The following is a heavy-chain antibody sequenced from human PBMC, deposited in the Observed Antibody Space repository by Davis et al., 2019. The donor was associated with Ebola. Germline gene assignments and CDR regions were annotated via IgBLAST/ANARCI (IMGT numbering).Heavy chain of an antibody. D-gene: IGHD4-11*01. CDR1: GFTFDDYA. Sequence: GGSLRLSCAASGFTFDDYAMNWVRHAPGKGLEWVSGINWIGANTDYADSVKGRFTISRDNAKNSVYLQMTSLRAEDTAVYYCARTVDCDLWGQGSLVTVSS. CDR3: ARTVDCDL. CDR2: INWIGANT. J-gene: IGHJ5*02. V-gene: IGHV3-20*04.